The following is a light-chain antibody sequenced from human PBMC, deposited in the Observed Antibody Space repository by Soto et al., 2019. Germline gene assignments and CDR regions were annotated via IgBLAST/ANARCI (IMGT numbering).Light chain of an antibody. CDR3: HQYNNWPIT. J-gene: IGKJ5*01. CDR2: DAS. CDR1: QSVSTN. Sequence: EIVMTQSPATLSVSPGERATLSCRASQSVSTNLAWYQQKPGQAPRLLIYDASTRATGLTARFSGSGSGTEFTLTISSLQSEDFGVYYCHQYNNWPITFGQGTRLEI. V-gene: IGKV3-15*01.